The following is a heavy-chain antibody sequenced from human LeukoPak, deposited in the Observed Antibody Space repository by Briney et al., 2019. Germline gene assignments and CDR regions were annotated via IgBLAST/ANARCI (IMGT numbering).Heavy chain of an antibody. Sequence: PGGSLRLSCVASGFTFTDYAMSWVRQAPGKGLEWVSYISSSGSTIYYADSVKGRFTISRDNAKNSLYLQMNSLRAEDTAVYYCARRASVVVPARYGMDVWGKGTTVTVSS. J-gene: IGHJ6*04. CDR2: ISSSGSTI. D-gene: IGHD2-2*01. CDR3: ARRASVVVPARYGMDV. V-gene: IGHV3-11*04. CDR1: GFTFTDYA.